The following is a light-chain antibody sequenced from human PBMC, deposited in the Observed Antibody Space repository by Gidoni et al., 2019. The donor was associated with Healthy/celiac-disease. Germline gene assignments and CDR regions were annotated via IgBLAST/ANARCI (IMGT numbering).Light chain of an antibody. J-gene: IGKJ1*01. V-gene: IGKV1-5*01. Sequence: DIQMTQSPSTLSASAGDRVTITCRASQSISSWLAWYQQKPGVPSRFSGSGSGTEFTLTISSLQPDDFATYYCQQYNSYSTFGQGTKVEIK. CDR1: QSISSW. CDR3: QQYNSYST.